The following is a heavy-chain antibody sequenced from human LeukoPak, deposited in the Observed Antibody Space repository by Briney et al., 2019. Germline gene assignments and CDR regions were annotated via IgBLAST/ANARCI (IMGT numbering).Heavy chain of an antibody. V-gene: IGHV3-21*01. D-gene: IGHD5-12*01. J-gene: IGHJ6*02. CDR1: GFTFSSYS. CDR2: ISSSSSYI. Sequence: GGSLRLSCAASGFTFSSYSMNWVRQAPGKGLEWVSSISSSSSYIYYADSVKGRFTISRDNAKNSLYLQMNSLRAEDTAVYYCARDLSSGYDFRSSHYYYYGMDVWGQGTTVTVSS. CDR3: ARDLSSGYDFRSSHYYYYGMDV.